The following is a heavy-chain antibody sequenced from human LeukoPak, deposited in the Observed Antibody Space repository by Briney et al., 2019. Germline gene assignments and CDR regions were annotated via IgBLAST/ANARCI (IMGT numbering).Heavy chain of an antibody. CDR2: IYYSGST. Sequence: SETLSLTCTVSGGSISSGSYYWGWIRQPPGKGLEWIGSIYYSGSTYYNPSLKSRVTISVDTSKNQFSLKLSSVTAADTAVYYCARWGRDSYYYYYYMDVWGKGTTVTVSS. CDR1: GGSISSGSYY. V-gene: IGHV4-39*01. J-gene: IGHJ6*03. D-gene: IGHD5-24*01. CDR3: ARWGRDSYYYYYYMDV.